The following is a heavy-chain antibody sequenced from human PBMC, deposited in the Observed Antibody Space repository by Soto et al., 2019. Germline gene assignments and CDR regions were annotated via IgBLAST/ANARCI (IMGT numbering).Heavy chain of an antibody. CDR2: IYYSGST. CDR1: GGSVSSGSYY. J-gene: IGHJ6*02. Sequence: PSETLSLTCSVSGGSVSSGSYYWSWIRQPPGKGLEWIGYIYYSGSTYYNPSLKSRVTISVDTSKNQFSLKLSSVTAADTAVYYCARESGTTSYYYYGMDVWGQGTTVTVSS. CDR3: ARESGTTSYYYYGMDV. V-gene: IGHV4-61*01. D-gene: IGHD1-7*01.